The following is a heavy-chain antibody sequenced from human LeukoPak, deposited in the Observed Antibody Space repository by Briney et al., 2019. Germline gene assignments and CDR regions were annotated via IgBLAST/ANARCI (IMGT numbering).Heavy chain of an antibody. D-gene: IGHD5-18*01. CDR1: GFSLSRYW. Sequence: GGSLRLSCAASGFSLSRYWMSWVRQAPGKGLEWVSVIYSGGSTYYADSVKGRFTISRDNSKNTLYLQMNSLRAEDTAVYYCARGDSYGYFDYWGQGTLVTASS. V-gene: IGHV3-53*01. CDR2: IYSGGST. CDR3: ARGDSYGYFDY. J-gene: IGHJ4*02.